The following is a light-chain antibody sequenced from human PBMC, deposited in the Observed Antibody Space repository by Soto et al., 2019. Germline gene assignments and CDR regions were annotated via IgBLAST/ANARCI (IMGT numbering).Light chain of an antibody. V-gene: IGLV2-14*01. Sequence: QSALTQPASVSGSPGQSITISCTGTSSEGGGYNYVSWYQQHPGKAPKLMIYDVSNRPSGASNRFSGSKSGNTVSLTISGVQAEDEAHYFCSSYTTSVSLVFGGGTKLTVL. CDR1: SSEGGGYNY. J-gene: IGLJ2*01. CDR2: DVS. CDR3: SSYTTSVSLV.